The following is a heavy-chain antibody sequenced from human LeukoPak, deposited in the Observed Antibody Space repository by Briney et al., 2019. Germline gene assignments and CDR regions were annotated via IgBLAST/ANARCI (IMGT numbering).Heavy chain of an antibody. J-gene: IGHJ4*02. CDR3: ARDENRKNPPDY. V-gene: IGHV3-74*01. CDR2: INSDGSFT. D-gene: IGHD1-14*01. CDR1: GFTFSSYW. Sequence: GESLRLSCAASGFTFSSYWMHWVRQAPGKGLVWVSRINSDGSFTNYADSVKGRFTISRDNAKNSLYLQMNSLRAEDTAVYYCARDENRKNPPDYWGQGTLVTV.